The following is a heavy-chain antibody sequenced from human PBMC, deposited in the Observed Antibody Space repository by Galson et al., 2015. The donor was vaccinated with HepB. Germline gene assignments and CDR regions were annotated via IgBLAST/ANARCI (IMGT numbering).Heavy chain of an antibody. J-gene: IGHJ4*02. D-gene: IGHD2-15*01. V-gene: IGHV3-48*01. CDR1: GFTFSSYS. CDR3: ARTARGGRLDY. Sequence: SLRLSCAASGFTFSSYSMNWVRQAPGKGLEWVSYISSSSSTIYYADSVKGRFTISRDNAKNSLYLQMNSLRAEDKAVYYCARTARGGRLDYWGQGTLVTVSP. CDR2: ISSSSSTI.